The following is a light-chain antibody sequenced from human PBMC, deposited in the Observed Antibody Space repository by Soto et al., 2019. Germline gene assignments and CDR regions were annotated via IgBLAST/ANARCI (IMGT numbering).Light chain of an antibody. Sequence: QSVLTQPRSVSGSPGESVSISCTGTTSDVGVYNFVSWYQQHPGKAPKLTIYDVSKRPSGVPARFSGSKSGNTASLTISGLQAEDEADYYCFSFTDSYTLVSGGGTKVTVL. CDR1: TSDVGVYNF. V-gene: IGLV2-11*01. CDR3: FSFTDSYTLV. CDR2: DVS. J-gene: IGLJ2*01.